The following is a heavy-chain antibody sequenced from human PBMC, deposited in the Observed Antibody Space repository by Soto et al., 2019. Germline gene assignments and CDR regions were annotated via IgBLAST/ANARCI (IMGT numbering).Heavy chain of an antibody. V-gene: IGHV1-46*03. CDR1: GYTFASYY. CDR2: INPTGGNT. D-gene: IGHD3-16*01. J-gene: IGHJ5*02. Sequence: QVQLLQSGAEVTKPGASVKVSCKASGYTFASYYIYWVRQAPGQGLEWVGLINPTGGNTDYAQAFQGRITLTRDTSTSTVYMELSSRPPEDTAIYFCTRAWGPGGFDRVDPWGQGTQVIVSS. CDR3: TRAWGPGGFDRVDP.